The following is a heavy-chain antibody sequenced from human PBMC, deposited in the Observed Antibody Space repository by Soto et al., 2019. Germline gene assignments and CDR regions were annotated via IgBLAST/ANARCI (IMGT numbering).Heavy chain of an antibody. CDR2: INPNGGIT. Sequence: ASVKVSCKASGYTFTHYYIHWVRQAPGQGLEWMGIINPNGGITTYAQKFRAGFSMTRDTSTSTVYMELSSLRSEDTAVYYCATSENYTMAFDYLGQGTPVPLSS. D-gene: IGHD3-10*01. V-gene: IGHV1-46*01. CDR3: ATSENYTMAFDY. J-gene: IGHJ4*02. CDR1: GYTFTHYY.